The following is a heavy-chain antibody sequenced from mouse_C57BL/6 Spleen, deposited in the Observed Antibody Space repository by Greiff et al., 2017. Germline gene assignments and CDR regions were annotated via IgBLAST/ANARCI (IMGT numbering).Heavy chain of an antibody. D-gene: IGHD4-1*01. CDR1: GYTFTSYW. V-gene: IGHV1-52*01. CDR2: IDPSDSET. Sequence: VQLQQPGAELVRPGSSVKLSCKASGYTFTSYWMHWVKQRPIQGLEWIGNIDPSDSETHYNQKFKDKATLTVDKSSSTAYMQLSSLPSEDSAVYYCARDWDVGGYWGQGTTLTVSS. J-gene: IGHJ2*01. CDR3: ARDWDVGGY.